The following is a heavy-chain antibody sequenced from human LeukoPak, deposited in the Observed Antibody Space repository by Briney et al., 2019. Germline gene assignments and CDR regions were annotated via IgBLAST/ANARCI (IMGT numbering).Heavy chain of an antibody. Sequence: GGSLRLSCAASRFTFSSYEMNWVRQAPGKGLEWVSYISSSGSTIYYADSVKGRFTISRGNAKNSLYLQMNSLRAEDTAVYYCARASPLAAAYDYWGQGTLVTVSS. J-gene: IGHJ4*02. V-gene: IGHV3-48*03. D-gene: IGHD6-13*01. CDR1: RFTFSSYE. CDR2: ISSSGSTI. CDR3: ARASPLAAAYDY.